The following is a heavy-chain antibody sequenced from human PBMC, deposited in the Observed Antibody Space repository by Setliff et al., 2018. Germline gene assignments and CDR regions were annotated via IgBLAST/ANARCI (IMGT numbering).Heavy chain of an antibody. V-gene: IGHV4-38-2*01. D-gene: IGHD3-3*01. J-gene: IGHJ4*02. CDR2: INHSGRT. Sequence: SETLSLTCAVSGYSISSGYYWGWIRQPPGKGLEWIGEINHSGRTNYNPPLKSRVTISVDTSKNQFSLMLSSVTAADTAVYYCARRTEYYNFWSGYYDYWGQGTLVTVS. CDR3: ARRTEYYNFWSGYYDY. CDR1: GYSISSGYY.